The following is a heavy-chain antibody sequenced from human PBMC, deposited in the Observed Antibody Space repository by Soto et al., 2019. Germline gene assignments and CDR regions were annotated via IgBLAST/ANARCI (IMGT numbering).Heavy chain of an antibody. CDR2: IYPGDSDT. V-gene: IGHV5-51*01. J-gene: IGHJ4*02. CDR3: ARHHSSGPLVDPTDY. CDR1: GYSFTSYW. D-gene: IGHD6-19*01. Sequence: PGESLKISCKGSGYSFTSYWIGWVRQMPGKGLEWMGIIYPGDSDTRYSPSFQGQVTISADKSISTAYLQWSSLKASDTAMYYCARHHSSGPLVDPTDYWGQGTLVTVSS.